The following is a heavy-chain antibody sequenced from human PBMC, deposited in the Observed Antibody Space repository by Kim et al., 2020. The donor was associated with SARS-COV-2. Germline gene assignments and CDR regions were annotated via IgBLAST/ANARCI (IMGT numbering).Heavy chain of an antibody. CDR3: ARTPGCGGDCYSTDY. V-gene: IGHV3-21*01. J-gene: IGHJ4*02. D-gene: IGHD2-21*02. Sequence: DSVKGRFTISRDNAKNSLYLQMNSLRAEDTAVYYCARTPGCGGDCYSTDYWGQGTLVTVSS.